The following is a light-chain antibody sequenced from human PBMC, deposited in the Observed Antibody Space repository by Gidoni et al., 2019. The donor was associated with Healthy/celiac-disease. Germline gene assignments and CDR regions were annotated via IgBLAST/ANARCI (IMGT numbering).Light chain of an antibody. CDR1: QSIISY. J-gene: IGKJ1*01. V-gene: IGKV1-39*01. Sequence: DIQMTHSPSSLYASVGERVTITCRASQSIISYLNWYQQKPGKAPKLLIYAASSLKSGVPSRFSCSGSGTDFTLTISSLQPEDFATYFCQQSYSTPTFGPGTKVEIK. CDR2: AAS. CDR3: QQSYSTPT.